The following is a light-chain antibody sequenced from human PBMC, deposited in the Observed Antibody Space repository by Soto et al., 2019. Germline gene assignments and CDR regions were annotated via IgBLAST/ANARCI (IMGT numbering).Light chain of an antibody. V-gene: IGKV3-20*01. Sequence: EIVLTQSPGTLSLSPGERATLSCRASQSVNSNYLAWYQRKPGQAPRLLIYGASNRATDIPYRFSASGSGTDVPLTITRLEAEDFAVYYCQQYDSTPPAFGQGTKVEVK. J-gene: IGKJ1*01. CDR1: QSVNSNY. CDR3: QQYDSTPPA. CDR2: GAS.